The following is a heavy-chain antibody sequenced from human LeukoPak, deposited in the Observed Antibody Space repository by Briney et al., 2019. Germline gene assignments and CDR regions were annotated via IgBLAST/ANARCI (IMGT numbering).Heavy chain of an antibody. CDR3: ARERGSPTWFDY. CDR2: TYYRSKWYN. J-gene: IGHJ5*01. V-gene: IGHV6-1*01. CDR1: GDSVSINTAT. Sequence: SQTLSLTCAISGDSVSINTATCTWIRQSPSRGLEWLGRTYYRSKWYNDYAVSVKSRITITPDTSKNQFSLQLNSVTPEDTAVYYCARERGSPTWFDYWGQGALVTVS. D-gene: IGHD1-26*01.